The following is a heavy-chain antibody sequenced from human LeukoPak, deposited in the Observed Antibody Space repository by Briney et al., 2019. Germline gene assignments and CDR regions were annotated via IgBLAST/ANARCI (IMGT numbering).Heavy chain of an antibody. Sequence: GGSLRLSCAASGFTFSSYAMSWVRQAPGKGLEWVSAISGSGGSTYYADSAKGRFTISRDNSKNTLYLQMNSLRAEDTAVYYCAKDRGGYCSGGSCLQTDYFDYWGQGTLVTVSS. CDR1: GFTFSSYA. CDR3: AKDRGGYCSGGSCLQTDYFDY. V-gene: IGHV3-23*01. J-gene: IGHJ4*02. CDR2: ISGSGGST. D-gene: IGHD2-15*01.